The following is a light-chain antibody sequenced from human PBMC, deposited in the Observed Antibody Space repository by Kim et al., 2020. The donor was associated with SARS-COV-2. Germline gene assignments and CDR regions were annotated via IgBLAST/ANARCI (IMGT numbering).Light chain of an antibody. CDR3: QVYGDAPWT. V-gene: IGKV3-20*01. CDR2: CAP. Sequence: SPGESPPLPCSASQSYYRIILPGSPHTPPQSPSLLIYCAPRSATCIPDRFCGSVSETDFTLTIRSLASGDFAVFYCQVYGDAPWTFGQGTKVDIK. J-gene: IGKJ1*01. CDR1: QSYYRII.